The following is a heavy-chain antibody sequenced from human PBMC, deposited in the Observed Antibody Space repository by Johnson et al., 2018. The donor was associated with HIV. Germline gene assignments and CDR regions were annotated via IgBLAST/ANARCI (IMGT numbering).Heavy chain of an antibody. D-gene: IGHD3-22*01. CDR1: GFTFSNAR. CDR3: VRVAAGSSGYYRDAFDI. V-gene: IGHV3-7*01. CDR2: IKQDGSEK. Sequence: VQLVESGGGLVKPGGSLRLSCAASGFTFSNARLSWVRQAPGKGREWVANIKQDGSEKYYVDSVKGRFTISRDNAKNSLYLQMNSLRAGDTAVYFCVRVAAGSSGYYRDAFDIWGQGTMVTVSS. J-gene: IGHJ3*02.